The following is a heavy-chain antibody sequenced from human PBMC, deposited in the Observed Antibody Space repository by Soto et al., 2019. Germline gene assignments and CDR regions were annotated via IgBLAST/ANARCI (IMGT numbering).Heavy chain of an antibody. CDR2: VNHSGST. J-gene: IGHJ6*03. Sequence: SETLSLTCAVYGGSFSGYYWSWIRQPPGKGLEWIGEVNHSGSTNYNPSLKSRVTISVDTSKNQFSLKLSSVTAADTAVYYCARGAVGQGERRDYYYMDVWGKGTTVTVSS. V-gene: IGHV4-34*01. CDR1: GGSFSGYY. D-gene: IGHD1-26*01. CDR3: ARGAVGQGERRDYYYMDV.